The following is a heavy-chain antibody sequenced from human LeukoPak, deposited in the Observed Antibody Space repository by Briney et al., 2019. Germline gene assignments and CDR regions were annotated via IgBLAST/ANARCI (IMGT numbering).Heavy chain of an antibody. CDR2: IYSSGGT. CDR1: GFIVSNSY. CDR3: AKDSNGPAF. V-gene: IGHV3-53*01. Sequence: PGGSLRPSCAASGFIVSNSYMSWVRQAPGRGLEWVSVIYSSGGTFYSESVKGRFTISRDYSKNTLYLQMNSLRADDMAVYYCAKDSNGPAFWGQGTLVTVSS. J-gene: IGHJ4*02. D-gene: IGHD6-19*01.